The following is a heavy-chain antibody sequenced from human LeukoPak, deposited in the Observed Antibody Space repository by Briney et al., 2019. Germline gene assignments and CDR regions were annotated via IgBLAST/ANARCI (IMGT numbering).Heavy chain of an antibody. J-gene: IGHJ4*02. Sequence: GESLKISCQGSGYSFTNYWIAWVRQMPGRGLEWMGIIYPGDSDTRYSPPFRGQVTISVDKSISAAYLQWSSLRASDTAMYYCATSIATPRTNFDYWGQGTLVTVSS. CDR3: ATSIATPRTNFDY. CDR2: IYPGDSDT. V-gene: IGHV5-51*01. CDR1: GYSFTNYW. D-gene: IGHD6-6*01.